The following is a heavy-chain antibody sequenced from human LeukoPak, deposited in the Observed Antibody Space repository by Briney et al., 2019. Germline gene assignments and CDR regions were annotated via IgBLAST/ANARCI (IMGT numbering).Heavy chain of an antibody. CDR3: ARALSYGAPFDY. J-gene: IGHJ4*02. CDR2: IYYSGST. CDR1: GGSISSSSYY. V-gene: IGHV4-39*07. Sequence: PSETLSLTCTVSGGSISSSSYYWGWIRQPPGKGLEWIGSIYYSGSTYYNPSLKSRVTISVDTSKNQFSLKLSSVTAADTAVYYCARALSYGAPFDYWGQGTLVAVSS. D-gene: IGHD4-17*01.